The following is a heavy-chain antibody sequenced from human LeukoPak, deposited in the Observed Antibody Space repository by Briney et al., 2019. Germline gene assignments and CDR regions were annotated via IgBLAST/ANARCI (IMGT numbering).Heavy chain of an antibody. V-gene: IGHV3-33*01. Sequence: PGRSLRLSCAASGFTFHSYGMHWVRQAPGKGLEWVAVIWYDGRNKYYADSVKGRFTISRDNSKNTLYLQMNSQRAEDTAVYYCASEGDYGDYSLTGWGQGTLVTVSS. CDR2: IWYDGRNK. D-gene: IGHD4-17*01. CDR3: ASEGDYGDYSLTG. CDR1: GFTFHSYG. J-gene: IGHJ4*02.